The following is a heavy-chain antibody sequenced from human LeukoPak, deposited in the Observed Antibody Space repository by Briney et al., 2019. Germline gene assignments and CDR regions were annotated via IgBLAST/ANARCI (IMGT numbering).Heavy chain of an antibody. CDR3: ARARDCSGGSCYSWYYYYYMDV. CDR2: ISSSGSTI. Sequence: PGGSLRLSCAVSGFTFSSYEMNWVRQAPGKGLGWVSYISSSGSTIYYADSVKGRFTISRDNAKNSLYLQMNSLRAEDTAVYYCARARDCSGGSCYSWYYYYYMDVWGKGTTVTVSS. V-gene: IGHV3-48*03. CDR1: GFTFSSYE. D-gene: IGHD2-15*01. J-gene: IGHJ6*03.